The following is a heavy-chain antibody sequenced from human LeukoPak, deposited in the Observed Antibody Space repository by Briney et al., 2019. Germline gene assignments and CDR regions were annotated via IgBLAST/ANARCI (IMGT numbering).Heavy chain of an antibody. CDR2: IYYSGTT. J-gene: IGHJ4*02. D-gene: IGHD4-17*01. CDR1: GDYISRGEYY. V-gene: IGHV4-31*03. CDR3: ARHHDYGDFTGVSYLDY. Sequence: SQTLSLTCTVSGDYISRGEYYWSWIRQHPGKGLEWIGYIYYSGTTYYNPSLESRVTISVDTSKNQFSLKLSSVTAADTAVYYCARHHDYGDFTGVSYLDYWGQGTLVTVSS.